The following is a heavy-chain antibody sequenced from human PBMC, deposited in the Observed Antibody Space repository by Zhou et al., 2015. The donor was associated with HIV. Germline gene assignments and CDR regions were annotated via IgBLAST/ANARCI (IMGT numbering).Heavy chain of an antibody. CDR1: GFTFSRYG. J-gene: IGHJ1*01. Sequence: QVQLVESGGGVGQPGRSLTLSCAASGFTFSRYGMHWVRQAPAKGLEWVSFISYDGSNKYYADSVKGRFTISRDNSKDILFLRMDSLTVADTAVYYCAKVPRTPKMLPTNLPGAEYFHKWGRAPESQSPQ. D-gene: IGHD4/OR15-4a*01. CDR2: ISYDGSNK. V-gene: IGHV3-33*05. CDR3: AKVPRTPKMLPTNLPGAEYFHK.